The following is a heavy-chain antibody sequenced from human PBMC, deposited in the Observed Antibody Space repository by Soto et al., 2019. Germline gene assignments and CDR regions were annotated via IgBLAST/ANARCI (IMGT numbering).Heavy chain of an antibody. CDR2: IIPIFGTA. V-gene: IGHV1-69*12. J-gene: IGHJ4*02. CDR3: AGGINWNQPWFVDY. D-gene: IGHD1-1*01. Sequence: QVQLVQSGAEVKKPGSSVKVSCKASGGTFSSYAISWVRQAPGQGLEWMGGIIPIFGTATYAQKFQGRVTITADESTSTAYMELSSLRSEDTAVYYCAGGINWNQPWFVDYWGQGTLVTVSS. CDR1: GGTFSSYA.